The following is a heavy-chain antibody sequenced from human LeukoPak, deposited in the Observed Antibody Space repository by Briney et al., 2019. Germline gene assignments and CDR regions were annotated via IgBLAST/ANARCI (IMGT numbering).Heavy chain of an antibody. V-gene: IGHV4-59*08. CDR1: GGSISSYY. CDR3: ARGDGYTIDY. J-gene: IGHJ4*02. D-gene: IGHD5-24*01. Sequence: SETLSLTCTVSGGSISSYYWSWIRQPPGKGLEWIGYIYYSGSTNYNPSLKGRVTISVDTSKNQFSLKLSSVTAADTAVYYCARGDGYTIDYWGQGTLVTVSS. CDR2: IYYSGST.